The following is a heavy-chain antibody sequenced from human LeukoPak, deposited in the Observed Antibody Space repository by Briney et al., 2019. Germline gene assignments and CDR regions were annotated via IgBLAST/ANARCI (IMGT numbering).Heavy chain of an antibody. CDR2: IYHSGST. CDR1: GYSISSGYY. V-gene: IGHV4-38-2*02. CDR3: ARDSHYYDSSGYYSTTARDAFDI. Sequence: SETLSLTCTVSGYSISSGYYWGWIRQPPGKGLEWIGSIYHSGSTYYNPSLKSRVTISVDTSKNQFSLKLSSVTAADTAVYYCARDSHYYDSSGYYSTTARDAFDIWGQGTMVTVSS. D-gene: IGHD3-22*01. J-gene: IGHJ3*02.